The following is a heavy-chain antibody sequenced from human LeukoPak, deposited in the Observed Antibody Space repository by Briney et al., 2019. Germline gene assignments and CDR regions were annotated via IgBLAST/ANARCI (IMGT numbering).Heavy chain of an antibody. D-gene: IGHD6-19*01. Sequence: GGSLRLSCAASGFTFSNSAMSWVRQAAGKGLEWVSAISGSGGGTNYADSVKGRFTISRDNSKNTLYLQMNSLRAEDTAVYYCAKDRGQQWLVSRYFDFWGQGALVTVSS. CDR3: AKDRGQQWLVSRYFDF. J-gene: IGHJ4*02. CDR2: ISGSGGGT. V-gene: IGHV3-23*01. CDR1: GFTFSNSA.